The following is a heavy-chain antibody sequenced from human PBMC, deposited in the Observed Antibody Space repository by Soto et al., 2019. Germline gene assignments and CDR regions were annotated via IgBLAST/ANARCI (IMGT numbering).Heavy chain of an antibody. Sequence: QVQLVQSGAEVKKPGASVKVSCKASGYTFTSYDINWVRQATGQGREWMGWMNPNSGNTAYAPKFLGRVTMTRNTSITPAYMELSSLRSDDTAVYYCARERTRGFDPWGQGTLVTVSS. J-gene: IGHJ5*02. CDR1: GYTFTSYD. CDR2: MNPNSGNT. V-gene: IGHV1-8*01. CDR3: ARERTRGFDP.